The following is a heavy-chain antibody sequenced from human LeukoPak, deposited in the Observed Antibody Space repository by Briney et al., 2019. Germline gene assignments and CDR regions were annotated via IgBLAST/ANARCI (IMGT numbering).Heavy chain of an antibody. D-gene: IGHD3-3*01. Sequence: GGSLRLSCVVSGFRIRSNSMSWVRQAPGKGLEWVSAISGSGGSTYYADSVKGRFTISRDNSKNTLYLQMNSLRAEDTAVYYCAKGGYYTALGYWGQGTLVTVSS. V-gene: IGHV3-23*01. CDR1: GFRIRSNS. J-gene: IGHJ4*02. CDR3: AKGGYYTALGY. CDR2: ISGSGGST.